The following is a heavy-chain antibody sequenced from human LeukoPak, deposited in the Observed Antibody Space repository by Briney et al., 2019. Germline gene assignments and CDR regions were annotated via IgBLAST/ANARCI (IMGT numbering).Heavy chain of an antibody. J-gene: IGHJ4*02. CDR1: GYTFTGYY. CDR3: ARAGGYYDSSGYSSGVYY. Sequence: GASVKVSCKASGYTFTGYYMHWVRQAPGQGLEWMGWINPNSGGTNYAQKFQGRVTMTRDTSISTAYMELSRPRSDDTAVYYCARAGGYYDSSGYSSGVYYWGQGTLVTVSS. D-gene: IGHD3-22*01. V-gene: IGHV1-2*02. CDR2: INPNSGGT.